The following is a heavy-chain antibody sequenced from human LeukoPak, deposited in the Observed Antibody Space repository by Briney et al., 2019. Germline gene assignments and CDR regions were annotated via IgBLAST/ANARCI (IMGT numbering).Heavy chain of an antibody. Sequence: PGGSLRLSCAASGFTFNIFAMSWVRQAPGKGLEWVSTIGSSEKYYADSVKGRFTISRDNSKKTLYLQMNSLRAEDTAIYYCAKDSFDHNWVYDAFDIWGQGTLVTVSS. V-gene: IGHV3-23*01. CDR2: IGSSEK. D-gene: IGHD1-1*01. CDR1: GFTFNIFA. J-gene: IGHJ3*02. CDR3: AKDSFDHNWVYDAFDI.